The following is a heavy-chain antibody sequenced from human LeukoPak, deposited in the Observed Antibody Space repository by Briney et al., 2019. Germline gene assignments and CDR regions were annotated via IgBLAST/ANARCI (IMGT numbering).Heavy chain of an antibody. CDR3: ARATTVTAGYYYYMDV. D-gene: IGHD4-11*01. V-gene: IGHV3-48*01. CDR2: ISSSSSTI. CDR1: GFTFSSYS. Sequence: GGSLRLSXAASGFTFSSYSMNWVRQAPGKGLEWVSYISSSSSTIYYADSVKGRFTISRDNAKNSLYLQMNSLRAEDTAVYYCARATTVTAGYYYYMDVWGKGTTVTVSS. J-gene: IGHJ6*03.